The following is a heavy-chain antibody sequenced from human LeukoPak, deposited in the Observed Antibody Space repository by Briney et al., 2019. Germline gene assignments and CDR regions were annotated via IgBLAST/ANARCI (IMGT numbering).Heavy chain of an antibody. V-gene: IGHV4-38-2*02. CDR2: IYHSGNT. D-gene: IGHD1-26*01. J-gene: IGHJ4*02. Sequence: PSETLSLTCTVSGYSITNGYYWGWIRQTPGKGLEWIGSIYHSGNTYYNPSLKSRVAISVETSKNQFSLKLSSVTAADTAVYFCARGRGVARPYYFDFWGQGTLVTVSS. CDR1: GYSITNGYY. CDR3: ARGRGVARPYYFDF.